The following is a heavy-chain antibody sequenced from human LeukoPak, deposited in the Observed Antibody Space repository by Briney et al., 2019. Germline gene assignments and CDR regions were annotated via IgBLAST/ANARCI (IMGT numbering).Heavy chain of an antibody. CDR3: AKDIADSSGYYYDPYDAFDI. J-gene: IGHJ3*02. D-gene: IGHD3-22*01. CDR2: ITWNSGII. V-gene: IGHV3-9*01. CDR1: GFTFDDYA. Sequence: GGSLRLSCAASGFTFDDYAMHWVRQAPGKGLEWVSGITWNSGIIGYADSVKGRFTISRDNAKNSLYLQMNSLGAEDTALYYCAKDIADSSGYYYDPYDAFDIWGQGTMVTVSS.